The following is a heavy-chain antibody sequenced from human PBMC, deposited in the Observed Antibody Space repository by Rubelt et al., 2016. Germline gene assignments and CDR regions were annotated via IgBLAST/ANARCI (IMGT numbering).Heavy chain of an antibody. CDR3: ARVGSIYSGAVTKYGMDV. D-gene: IGHD6-19*01. J-gene: IGHJ6*02. V-gene: IGHV3-48*04. Sequence: GKGLEWISYVSSSSGIIHYAASVKGRFTISRDNSKNPLYLQMTSLRPEDTAVYYCARVGSIYSGAVTKYGMDVWGQGTTVTVS. CDR2: VSSSSGII.